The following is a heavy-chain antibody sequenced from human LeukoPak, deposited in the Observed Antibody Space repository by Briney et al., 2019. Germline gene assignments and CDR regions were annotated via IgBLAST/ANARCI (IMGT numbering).Heavy chain of an antibody. D-gene: IGHD2-15*01. CDR2: INPNSGGT. Sequence: ASVKVSCKASGYTFTGYYMHWVRQAPGQGLEWMGWINPNSGGTNYAQKFQGWVTMTRDTSISTAYMELSRLRSDDTAVYYCARAGGYCSGGSCYEASAFDIWGQGTMVTVSS. CDR3: ARAGGYCSGGSCYEASAFDI. CDR1: GYTFTGYY. J-gene: IGHJ3*02. V-gene: IGHV1-2*04.